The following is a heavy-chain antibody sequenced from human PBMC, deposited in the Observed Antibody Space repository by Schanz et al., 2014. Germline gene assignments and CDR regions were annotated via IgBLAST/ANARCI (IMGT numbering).Heavy chain of an antibody. CDR1: GFTFSDYY. CDR3: ASPSGYSDYGTYFDF. V-gene: IGHV3-11*06. Sequence: VQLVESGGGLVKPGGSLRLSCAASGFTFSDYYMSWIRQAPGKGLEWVSDISSGSSYANYADSVEGRFTISRDNSRNTLYLQMNSLRTEDTAVYYCASPSGYSDYGTYFDFWGQGTLVTVSS. D-gene: IGHD5-12*01. J-gene: IGHJ4*02. CDR2: ISSGSSYA.